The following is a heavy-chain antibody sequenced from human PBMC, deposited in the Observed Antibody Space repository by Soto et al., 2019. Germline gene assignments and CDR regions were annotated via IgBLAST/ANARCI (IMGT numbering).Heavy chain of an antibody. CDR1: GGSVSSGSYY. V-gene: IGHV4-61*01. Sequence: SETLSLTCTVSGGSVSSGSYYWSWIRQPPGKGLGWIGYIYYSGSTNYNPSLKSRVTISVDTSKNQFSLKLSSVTAADTAVYYCARDRETGGGYFDSYYYGMDVWGQGTTVTVSS. J-gene: IGHJ6*02. CDR2: IYYSGST. CDR3: ARDRETGGGYFDSYYYGMDV. D-gene: IGHD2-21*02.